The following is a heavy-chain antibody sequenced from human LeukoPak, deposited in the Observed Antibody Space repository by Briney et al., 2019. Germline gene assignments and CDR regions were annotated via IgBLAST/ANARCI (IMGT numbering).Heavy chain of an antibody. CDR3: ARSARSWDYDILTGMANWLDP. J-gene: IGHJ5*02. CDR2: INAANGDA. V-gene: IGHV1-3*01. CDR1: GYIFIHYS. D-gene: IGHD3-9*01. Sequence: GASVKVSCKASGYIFIHYSMHWVRQAPGQRLEWMGWINAANGDARYSQKFQDRVTIARNTSASIVYMELNSLRSEDTAVYYCARSARSWDYDILTGMANWLDPWGQGTLVSVSS.